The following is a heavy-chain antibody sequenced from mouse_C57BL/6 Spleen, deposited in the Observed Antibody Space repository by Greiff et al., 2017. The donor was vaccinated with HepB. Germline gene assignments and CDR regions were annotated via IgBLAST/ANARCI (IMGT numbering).Heavy chain of an antibody. D-gene: IGHD2-14*01. CDR1: GYTFTDYN. J-gene: IGHJ4*01. CDR2: INPNNGGT. V-gene: IGHV1-18*01. CDR3: ARYVIGGYYAMDY. Sequence: VQLQQSGPELVKPGASVKIPCKASGYTFTDYNMDWVKQSHGKSLEWIGDINPNNGGTIYNQKFKGKATLTVDKSSSTAYMELRSLTSEDTAVYYCARYVIGGYYAMDYWGQGTSVTVSS.